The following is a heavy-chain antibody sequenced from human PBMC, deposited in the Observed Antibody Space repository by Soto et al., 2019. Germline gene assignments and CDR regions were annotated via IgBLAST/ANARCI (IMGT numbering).Heavy chain of an antibody. CDR3: ARGIGYNSFPSDY. J-gene: IGHJ4*02. Sequence: LPLTFTVSGGSISSYYWSWIRRPPGKGLEWIGYIYYSGSTNYNPSLKSRVTISVDTSKNQFSLKLSSVTAADTAVYYCARGIGYNSFPSDYWGQGTLVTVSS. V-gene: IGHV4-59*01. CDR2: IYYSGST. CDR1: GGSISSYY. D-gene: IGHD5-12*01.